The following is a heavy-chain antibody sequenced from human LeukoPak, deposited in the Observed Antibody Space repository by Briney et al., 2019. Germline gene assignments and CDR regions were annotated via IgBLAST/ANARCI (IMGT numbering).Heavy chain of an antibody. CDR3: ARGGLNRNYFDS. CDR2: INEGGST. Sequence: PSETLSLTCAVYGGSFSGYYWSWIRQPPGKELEWIGEINEGGSTKYIPSLESRVTISVDTSKNQFSLKVNSAAAADTAVYYCARGGLNRNYFDSWGQGILVTVPS. J-gene: IGHJ4*02. CDR1: GGSFSGYY. D-gene: IGHD1-14*01. V-gene: IGHV4-34*01.